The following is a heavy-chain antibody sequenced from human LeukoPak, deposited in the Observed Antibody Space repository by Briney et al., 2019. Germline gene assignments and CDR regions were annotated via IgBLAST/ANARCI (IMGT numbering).Heavy chain of an antibody. CDR1: GYSFINYW. D-gene: IGHD2-2*01. J-gene: IGHJ4*02. Sequence: GESLKISCKGSGYSFINYWIGWVRQMPGKGLEWMGIIYPGDTVTIYSPSFQGQVTISDDKSIGTAYLQWSSLQASDTAIYYCARGGPAYALAYWGQGTLVTVSS. CDR3: ARGGPAYALAY. V-gene: IGHV5-51*01. CDR2: IYPGDTVT.